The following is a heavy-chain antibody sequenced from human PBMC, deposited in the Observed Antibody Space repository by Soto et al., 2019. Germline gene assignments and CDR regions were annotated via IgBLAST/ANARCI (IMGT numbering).Heavy chain of an antibody. CDR1: GFSLSTGVG. CDR3: AHKSYYGSGSLDY. Sequence: QITLRESGLTWVKPTQPLTLTCTFSGFSLSTGVGVGWILQPPGKALEFLALIYWDVDKRYSSSLKSRLTITKDTSKNQVVLIMTNMDPVDTATYYCAHKSYYGSGSLDYWGQGILVTVSS. V-gene: IGHV2-5*02. CDR2: IYWDVDK. D-gene: IGHD3-10*01. J-gene: IGHJ4*02.